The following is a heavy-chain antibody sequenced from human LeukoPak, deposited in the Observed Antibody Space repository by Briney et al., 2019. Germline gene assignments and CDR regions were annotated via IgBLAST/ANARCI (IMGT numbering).Heavy chain of an antibody. CDR1: GYSFTSYW. Sequence: GESLKISCKGSGYSFTSYWIGWVRQMPGKGLEWMGIIYPGDSDTRYSPSFQGQVTISADKSISTAYLQWSSLKASDTAMYYCAASLIVVVRLDAFDIWGQGTMVTVSS. CDR3: AASLIVVVRLDAFDI. CDR2: IYPGDSDT. J-gene: IGHJ3*02. V-gene: IGHV5-51*01. D-gene: IGHD2-2*01.